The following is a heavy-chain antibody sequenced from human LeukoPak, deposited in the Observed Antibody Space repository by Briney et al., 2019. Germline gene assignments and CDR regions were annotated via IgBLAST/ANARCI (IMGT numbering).Heavy chain of an antibody. D-gene: IGHD3-22*01. Sequence: SETLSLTCTVSGGSISSGGYYWSWIRQHPGKGLEWIVYIYYSGSTYYNPSLKSRVTISVDTSKNQFSLKLSSVTAADTAVYYCASTKINYDSSGYRYWYFDLWGRGTLVTVSS. CDR2: IYYSGST. V-gene: IGHV4-31*03. J-gene: IGHJ2*01. CDR3: ASTKINYDSSGYRYWYFDL. CDR1: GGSISSGGYY.